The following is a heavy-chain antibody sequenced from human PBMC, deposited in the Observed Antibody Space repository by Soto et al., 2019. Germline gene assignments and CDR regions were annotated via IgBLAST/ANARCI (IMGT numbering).Heavy chain of an antibody. J-gene: IGHJ4*02. CDR1: GGSISSYY. D-gene: IGHD6-19*01. V-gene: IGHV4-59*01. CDR2: IYYSGST. Sequence: SETLFLTCTVSGGSISSYYWSWIRQPPGKGLEWIGDIYYSGSTNYNPSLKSRVTISVDTSKNQFSLKLSSVTAADTAVYYCARDRFYSSGWFDYWGQGTLVTVSS. CDR3: ARDRFYSSGWFDY.